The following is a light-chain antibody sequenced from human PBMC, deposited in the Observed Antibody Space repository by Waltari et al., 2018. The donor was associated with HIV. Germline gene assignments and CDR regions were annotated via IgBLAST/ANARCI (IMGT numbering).Light chain of an antibody. CDR2: DVN. CDR1: SSDVGGYDY. V-gene: IGLV2-11*01. Sequence: QSALTQPRSVSGSPGQSVTISCTGTSSDVGGYDYVSWYQQHPGKAPKLLIFDVNKRPSGVPDRFTGSKSGNTASLTISGLQAEDEADYSCCSYGPSDTPVVFGVGTKLTVL. CDR3: CSYGPSDTPVV. J-gene: IGLJ2*01.